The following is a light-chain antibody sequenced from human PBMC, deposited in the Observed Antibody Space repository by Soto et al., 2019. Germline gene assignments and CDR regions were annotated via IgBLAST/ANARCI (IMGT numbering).Light chain of an antibody. Sequence: QSVLTQPPSASLSPGQSVTISCTGTSSDVGGYNYVSWYQHHPGKAPKLMIYEVSKRPSGVPDRFSGSKSGNTASLTVSGLQAEDEADYYCSSYAGTNNFVFGTGTKVTVL. J-gene: IGLJ1*01. CDR1: SSDVGGYNY. CDR3: SSYAGTNNFV. CDR2: EVS. V-gene: IGLV2-8*01.